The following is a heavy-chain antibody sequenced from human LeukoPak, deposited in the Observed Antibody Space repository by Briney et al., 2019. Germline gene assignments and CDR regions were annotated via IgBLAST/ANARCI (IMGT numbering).Heavy chain of an antibody. J-gene: IGHJ4*02. V-gene: IGHV4-61*02. CDR1: GGSISSGSYY. D-gene: IGHD3-10*01. Sequence: SETLSLTCTVSGGSISSGSYYWSWIRQPAGKGLEWIGRIYTSGSTNYNPSLESRVTISIDTSKNQFSLKLSSVTAADTAVYYCARGRRAPKAKYYYGSGNLDYWGQGTLVTVSS. CDR3: ARGRRAPKAKYYYGSGNLDY. CDR2: IYTSGST.